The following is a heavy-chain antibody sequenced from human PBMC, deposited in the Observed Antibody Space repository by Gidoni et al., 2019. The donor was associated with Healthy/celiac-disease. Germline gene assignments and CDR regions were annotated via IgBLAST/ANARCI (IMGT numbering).Heavy chain of an antibody. D-gene: IGHD6-19*01. V-gene: IGHV3-23*01. CDR3: AKRSGIAVAWYVRSGYFDY. CDR2: ISGSGGST. CDR1: GFTFRSYA. Sequence: EVQLLESGGGLVQPGGSLRLSCAASGFTFRSYAMRWVRQAPGKGLEWVSAISGSGGSTYYADSVKGRFTISRDNSKNTLYLQMNSLRAEDTAVYYCAKRSGIAVAWYVRSGYFDYWGQGTLVTVSS. J-gene: IGHJ4*02.